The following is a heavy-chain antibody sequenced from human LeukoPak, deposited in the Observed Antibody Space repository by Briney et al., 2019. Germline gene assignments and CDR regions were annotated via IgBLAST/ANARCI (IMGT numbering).Heavy chain of an antibody. D-gene: IGHD3-3*01. J-gene: IGHJ5*02. CDR3: AHEGEYYDFWSGYYNARWFDP. V-gene: IGHV2-5*02. Sequence: SGPTLVKPTQTLTLTCTFSGLSLSTSGVGVGWIRQPPGKALKWLALIYCDDDKRYSPSLKSRLTITKDTSKNQVVLTMTNMDPVDTATYYCAHEGEYYDFWSGYYNARWFDPWGQGTLVTVSS. CDR2: IYCDDDK. CDR1: GLSLSTSGVG.